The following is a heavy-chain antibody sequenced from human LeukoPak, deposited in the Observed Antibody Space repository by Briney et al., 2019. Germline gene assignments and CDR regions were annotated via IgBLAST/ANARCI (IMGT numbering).Heavy chain of an antibody. CDR2: IKQDGSEK. J-gene: IGHJ6*02. D-gene: IGHD3-10*01. V-gene: IGHV3-7*03. Sequence: LSGGSLRLSCAASGSTFSSYWMSWVRQAPGKGLEWVANIKQDGSEKYYVDSVKGRFTISRDNAKNSLYLQMNSLRAEDTAVYYCARATNSWVRGVIMWDYYYYYGMDVWGQGTTVTVSS. CDR1: GSTFSSYW. CDR3: ARATNSWVRGVIMWDYYYYYGMDV.